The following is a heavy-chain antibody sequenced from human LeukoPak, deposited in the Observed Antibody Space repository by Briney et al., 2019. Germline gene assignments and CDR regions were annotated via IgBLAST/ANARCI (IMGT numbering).Heavy chain of an antibody. CDR3: ARDYEYSSSSTLDY. Sequence: PGGSLRLSCAASGFTVSRNYMSWVRQAPGKGLEWVSVIYSGGSTYYADSVKGRFTISRDNSKNTLYLQMNSLRAEDTAVYYCARDYEYSSSSTLDYWGQGTLVTVSS. CDR1: GFTVSRNY. V-gene: IGHV3-66*01. J-gene: IGHJ4*02. D-gene: IGHD6-6*01. CDR2: IYSGGST.